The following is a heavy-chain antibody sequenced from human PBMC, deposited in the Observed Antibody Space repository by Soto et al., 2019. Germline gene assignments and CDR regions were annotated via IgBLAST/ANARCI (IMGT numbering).Heavy chain of an antibody. CDR2: ISSSSSYT. J-gene: IGHJ4*02. Sequence: PGGSLRLSCAASGFTFSDYYMSWIRQAPGKGLEWVSYISSSSSYTNYADSVKGRFTISRDNAKNSLYLQMNSLRAEDTAVYYCAADLGIAVAGTSFDYWGQGTLVTVSS. D-gene: IGHD6-19*01. V-gene: IGHV3-11*06. CDR1: GFTFSDYY. CDR3: AADLGIAVAGTSFDY.